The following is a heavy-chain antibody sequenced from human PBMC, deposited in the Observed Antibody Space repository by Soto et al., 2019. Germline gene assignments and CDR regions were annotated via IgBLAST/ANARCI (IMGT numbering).Heavy chain of an antibody. Sequence: GGSLRLSCAASGFTFSSYAMHWVRQAPGKGLEWVAVISYDGSNKYYADSVKGRFTISRDNSKNTLYLQMNSLRAEDTAVYYCARAYEGDYFDYGGQGPLAPVSS. J-gene: IGHJ4*02. CDR3: ARAYEGDYFDY. D-gene: IGHD2-21*01. CDR1: GFTFSSYA. V-gene: IGHV3-30-3*01. CDR2: ISYDGSNK.